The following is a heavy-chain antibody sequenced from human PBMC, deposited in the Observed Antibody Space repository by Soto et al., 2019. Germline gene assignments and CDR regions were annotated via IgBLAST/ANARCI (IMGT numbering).Heavy chain of an antibody. CDR2: ISYDGSNQ. Sequence: LRLSFAASGFTFNIYGMHWVRQAPDKGLEWVALISYDGSNQYYADSVKGRFTISRDNSKNTLFLQMNSLRADDTAVYYCAKDQASGQGSFDSWGQGTLVTVSS. CDR1: GFTFNIYG. CDR3: AKDQASGQGSFDS. V-gene: IGHV3-30*18. J-gene: IGHJ4*02.